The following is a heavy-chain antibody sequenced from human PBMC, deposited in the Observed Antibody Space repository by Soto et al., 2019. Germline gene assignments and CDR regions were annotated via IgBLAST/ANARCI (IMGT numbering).Heavy chain of an antibody. CDR1: GFTFSSYG. V-gene: IGHV3-30*18. J-gene: IGHJ6*02. D-gene: IGHD3-9*01. CDR3: ANSRTYYDILTGYSAHYGMDV. CDR2: ISYDGSNK. Sequence: GGSLRLSCAASGFTFSSYGMHWVRQAPGKGLEWVAVISYDGSNKYYADSVKGRFTISRDNSKNTLYLQMNSLRAEDTAVYYCANSRTYYDILTGYSAHYGMDVWGQGTTVTVSS.